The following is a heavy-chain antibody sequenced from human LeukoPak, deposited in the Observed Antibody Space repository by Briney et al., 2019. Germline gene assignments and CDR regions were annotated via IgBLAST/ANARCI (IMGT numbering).Heavy chain of an antibody. V-gene: IGHV3-23*01. CDR2: ISGSGGST. CDR1: GFTFSSYG. Sequence: GGSLRLSCAASGFTFSSYGMSWVRQAPGKGLEWVSIISGSGGSTYYADSVKGRFTISRDNSKNTLYLQMKSLRVEDTAVYYCAKDRTRDGDYGTRFHYWGQGTLVTVSS. CDR3: AKDRTRDGDYGTRFHY. J-gene: IGHJ4*02. D-gene: IGHD4-17*01.